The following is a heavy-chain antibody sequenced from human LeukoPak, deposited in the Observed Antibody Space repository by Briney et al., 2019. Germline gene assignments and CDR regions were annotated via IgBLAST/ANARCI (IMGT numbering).Heavy chain of an antibody. CDR1: GFTFSSYG. CDR3: ARRAPTRYFDY. J-gene: IGHJ4*02. CDR2: IWYDGSNK. Sequence: GGSLRLSCAASGFTFSSYGMHWVRQAPGKGLEWVAVIWYDGSNKYYADSVKGRFTISRGNSKNTLYLQMNSLRAEDTAVYYCARRAPTRYFDYWGQGTLVTVSS. D-gene: IGHD5-24*01. V-gene: IGHV3-33*01.